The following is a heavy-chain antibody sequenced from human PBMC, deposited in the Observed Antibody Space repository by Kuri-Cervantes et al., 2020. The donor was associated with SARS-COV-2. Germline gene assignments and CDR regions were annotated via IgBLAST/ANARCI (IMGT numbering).Heavy chain of an antibody. CDR1: GFTFNSFW. V-gene: IGHV3-7*01. Sequence: GESLKISCVASGFTFNSFWMDWVRQAPGKGLEWVANINQDGSERFYLDSVKGRFTISRDNTKNSLYLEMDSLRAEDTAVYYCVRDGDHWNFDYWGQGTLVTVSS. D-gene: IGHD1-1*01. CDR3: VRDGDHWNFDY. J-gene: IGHJ4*02. CDR2: INQDGSER.